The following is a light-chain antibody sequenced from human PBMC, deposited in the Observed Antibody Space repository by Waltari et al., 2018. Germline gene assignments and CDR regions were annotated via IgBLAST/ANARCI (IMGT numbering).Light chain of an antibody. Sequence: EIVMTQSPDSLAVSLGERATINCKSSQSVLYSSNNENYLAWYQQKPGQPPKLLIAWASTREFGVPDRFSGSGSGTDFTLTINRLQAEDVAVYFCHQYYSIPVTFGGGTKVEIK. CDR1: QSVLYSSNNENY. CDR3: HQYYSIPVT. CDR2: WAS. V-gene: IGKV4-1*01. J-gene: IGKJ4*01.